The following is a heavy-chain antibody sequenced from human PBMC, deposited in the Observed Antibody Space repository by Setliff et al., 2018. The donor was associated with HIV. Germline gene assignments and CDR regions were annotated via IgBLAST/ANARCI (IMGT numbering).Heavy chain of an antibody. CDR3: ARDTEMVKEGTDY. Sequence: SETLSLTCTVSGGSVIISHYYWAWIRQPPGKGLEWIGSISYSGSTYYNPSLKRRITISVDTSKNQFSLKLTSVTAADTAVYYCARDTEMVKEGTDYWGQGTLVTVSS. CDR1: GGSVIISHYY. CDR2: ISYSGST. J-gene: IGHJ4*02. V-gene: IGHV4-39*01. D-gene: IGHD5-18*01.